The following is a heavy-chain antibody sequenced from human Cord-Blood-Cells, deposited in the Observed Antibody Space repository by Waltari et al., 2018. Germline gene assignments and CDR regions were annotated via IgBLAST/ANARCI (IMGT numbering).Heavy chain of an antibody. V-gene: IGHV1-18*04. CDR3: ARGVGDYGSGSYYYYYYMDV. D-gene: IGHD3-10*01. J-gene: IGHJ6*03. CDR1: GYTFTSYG. Sequence: QVQLVQSGAEVKKPGASVKVSCKASGYTFTSYGISWVRQAPGQGLEWMGWISTYNGNTNYAQKPQGRVTMTTDTSTSTAYMELRSLRSDDTAVYYCARGVGDYGSGSYYYYYYMDVWGKGTTVTVSS. CDR2: ISTYNGNT.